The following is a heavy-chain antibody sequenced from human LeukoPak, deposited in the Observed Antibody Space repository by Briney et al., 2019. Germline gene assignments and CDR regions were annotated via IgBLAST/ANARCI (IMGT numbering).Heavy chain of an antibody. CDR1: GGSISRYY. J-gene: IGHJ6*03. V-gene: IGHV4-4*07. CDR2: IYSSGST. Sequence: WDTLSLTCTVSGGSISRYYWSWIRQPAGKGLEWIGHIYSSGSTNYNPSLKSRVTMSIDMSKNQVSLKLSSVTAAVTAVYYCARGGGYSNTSPYYYMDVWGKGTTVTVSS. D-gene: IGHD6-6*01. CDR3: ARGGGYSNTSPYYYMDV.